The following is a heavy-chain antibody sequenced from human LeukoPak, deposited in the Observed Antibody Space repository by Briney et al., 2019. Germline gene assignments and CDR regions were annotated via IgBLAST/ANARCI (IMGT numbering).Heavy chain of an antibody. V-gene: IGHV4-30-4*08. CDR1: GFTFSSYS. CDR3: ARVRPHYYETSGYFDY. Sequence: LRLSCAASGFTFSSYSMNWVRQPPGKGLEWIGYIYYSGSTYYNPSLKSRVTISIETSKNQFSLHLSSVTAADTAVYFCARVRPHYYETSGYFDYWGQGTLVTVSS. D-gene: IGHD3-22*01. J-gene: IGHJ4*02. CDR2: IYYSGST.